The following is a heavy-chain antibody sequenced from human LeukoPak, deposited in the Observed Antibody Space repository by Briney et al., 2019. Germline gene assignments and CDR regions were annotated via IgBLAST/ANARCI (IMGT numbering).Heavy chain of an antibody. CDR2: ISYDGSNK. V-gene: IGHV3-30*03. CDR1: GFTFSSYG. Sequence: PGRSLRLSCAASGFTFSSYGMHWVRQAPGKGLEWVAVISYDGSNKYYADSVKGRFTISRDNSKNTPYLQMNSLRAEDTAVYYCARRGSPFLTGYSERLNWFDPWGQGTLVTVSS. D-gene: IGHD3-9*01. J-gene: IGHJ5*02. CDR3: ARRGSPFLTGYSERLNWFDP.